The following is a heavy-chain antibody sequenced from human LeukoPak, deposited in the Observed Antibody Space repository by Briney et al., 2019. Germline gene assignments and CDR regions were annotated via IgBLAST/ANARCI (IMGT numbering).Heavy chain of an antibody. J-gene: IGHJ4*02. CDR3: ARGAKMATISPGGY. V-gene: IGHV1-18*01. D-gene: IGHD5-24*01. CDR2: ISAYNGNT. CDR1: GYTFTSYG. Sequence: GASVKVSCKASGYTFTSYGISWVRQAPGQGLEWMGSISAYNGNTNYAQKLQGRVTMTTDTSTSTAYMEMRSLRSDDTAVYYCARGAKMATISPGGYWGQGTLVSVSS.